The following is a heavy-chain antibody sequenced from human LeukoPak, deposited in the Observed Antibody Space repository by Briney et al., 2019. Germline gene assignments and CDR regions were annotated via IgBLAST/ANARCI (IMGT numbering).Heavy chain of an antibody. D-gene: IGHD3-10*01. CDR2: ISSSSSTI. CDR3: ARDREVRGVTTYYYYGMDV. V-gene: IGHV3-48*04. Sequence: GGSLRLSCAASGFTFSSYSMNWVRQAPGKGLEWVSYISSSSSTIYYADSVKGRFTISRDNAKNSLYLQMNSLRAEDTAVYYCARDREVRGVTTYYYYGMDVWGQGTTVTVSS. CDR1: GFTFSSYS. J-gene: IGHJ6*02.